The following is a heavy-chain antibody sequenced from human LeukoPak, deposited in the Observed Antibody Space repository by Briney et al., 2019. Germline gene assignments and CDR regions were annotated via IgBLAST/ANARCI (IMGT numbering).Heavy chain of an antibody. J-gene: IGHJ3*02. CDR2: IWYDGSNK. D-gene: IGHD6-13*01. CDR3: VLAADVPVDAFDI. CDR1: GFTLSSYG. V-gene: IGHV3-33*01. Sequence: GGSLRLSCAASGFTLSSYGMPWVRQAPGKGLEWVAVIWYDGSNKYYADSVKGRFTISRDNSKNTLYLQMNSLRAEDTAVYYCVLAADVPVDAFDIWGQGTMVTVSS.